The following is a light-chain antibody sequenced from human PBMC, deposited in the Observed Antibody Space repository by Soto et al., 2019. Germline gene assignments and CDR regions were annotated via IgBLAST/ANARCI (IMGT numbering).Light chain of an antibody. Sequence: DIQMTQSPSSLSASVGDRVTITCRASQGISNYLAWYQQKPGKVPKLLIYAASTLQSGAPSRFSGSGSGTDFTLTISSQQPEDVATYYCQKYNSATRTFGQGTKVEIK. CDR2: AAS. V-gene: IGKV1-27*01. J-gene: IGKJ1*01. CDR3: QKYNSATRT. CDR1: QGISNY.